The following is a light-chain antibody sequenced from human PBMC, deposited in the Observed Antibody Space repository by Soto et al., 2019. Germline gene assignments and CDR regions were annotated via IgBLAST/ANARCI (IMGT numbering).Light chain of an antibody. CDR1: SSDVGGYNY. V-gene: IGLV2-14*01. CDR2: DVS. J-gene: IGLJ2*01. Sequence: QSVLTQPASGSGAPGQAITIPCTGTSSDVGGYNYVSWYQQHPGKAPKLMIYDVSNRPSGVSNRFSGSKSGNTASLTISGLQAEDEADYYCSSYTSSSTVVFGGGTKVTVL. CDR3: SSYTSSSTVV.